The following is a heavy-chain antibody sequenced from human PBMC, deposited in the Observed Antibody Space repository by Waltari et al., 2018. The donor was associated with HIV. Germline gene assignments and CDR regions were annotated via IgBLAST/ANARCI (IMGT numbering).Heavy chain of an antibody. CDR2: IYPFDSDT. V-gene: IGHV5-51*03. CDR1: GNTFTNYW. Sequence: EVQLVQSGAEARKSGESLKISCKASGNTFTNYWIAWVRQMSGEGLEWMGIIYPFDSDTRYNPSFEGQITISVDKSLASAYLEWSNLNASDAAIYYCARLFYYDTTGYINNAFDIWGQGTVVTVS. J-gene: IGHJ3*02. CDR3: ARLFYYDTTGYINNAFDI. D-gene: IGHD3-22*01.